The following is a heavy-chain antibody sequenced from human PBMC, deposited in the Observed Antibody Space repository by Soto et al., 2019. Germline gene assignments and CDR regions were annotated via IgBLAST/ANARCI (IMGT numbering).Heavy chain of an antibody. J-gene: IGHJ4*02. Sequence: QVQLQQWGAGLLKPSETLSLTCAVYGGSFSGYYWCWIRQPPGKGLEWIGEINHSGSTNYNPSLKSRVTISVDTSKNQFSLKLSSVTAADTAVYYCARAPLRSGNDYWGQGTLVTVSS. D-gene: IGHD3-16*01. CDR1: GGSFSGYY. CDR3: ARAPLRSGNDY. V-gene: IGHV4-34*01. CDR2: INHSGST.